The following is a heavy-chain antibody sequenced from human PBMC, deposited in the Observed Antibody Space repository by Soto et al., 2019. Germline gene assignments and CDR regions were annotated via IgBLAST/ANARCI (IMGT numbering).Heavy chain of an antibody. J-gene: IGHJ6*02. CDR1: GFTFSSYS. Sequence: PGGSLRLSCAASGFTFSSYSMNWVRQAPGKGLEWVSSISSSSSYIYYADSVKGRFTISRDNAKNSLYLQMNSLRAEDTAVYYCARVGVATIVDYYYYYGMDVWGQGTTVTV. CDR3: ARVGVATIVDYYYYYGMDV. V-gene: IGHV3-21*01. D-gene: IGHD5-12*01. CDR2: ISSSSSYI.